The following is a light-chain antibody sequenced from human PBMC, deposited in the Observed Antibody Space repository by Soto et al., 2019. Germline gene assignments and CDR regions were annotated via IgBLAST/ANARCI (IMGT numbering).Light chain of an antibody. J-gene: IGLJ1*01. CDR2: DVS. CDR3: SSYTSSSTKV. V-gene: IGLV2-14*01. Sequence: QSVLTQPASVSGSPGQSITISCTGTSRYVGGYNYVSWYQQHPGKAPKLMIYDVSNRPSGVSNRFSGSKSGNTASLTISGLQAEDEADYYCSSYTSSSTKVFGTGTKVTVL. CDR1: SRYVGGYNY.